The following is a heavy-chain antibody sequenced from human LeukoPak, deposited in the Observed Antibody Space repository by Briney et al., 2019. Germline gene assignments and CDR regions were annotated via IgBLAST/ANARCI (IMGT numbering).Heavy chain of an antibody. V-gene: IGHV4-59*10. CDR2: IYTSGST. CDR1: GGSFSGYY. CDR3: ARGANAEYYYGSGSYPYYFDY. J-gene: IGHJ4*02. Sequence: SETLSLTCAVYGGSFSGYYWSWIRQPAGKGLEWIGRIYTSGSTNYNPSLKSRVTMSVDTSKNQFSLKLSSVTAADTAVYYCARGANAEYYYGSGSYPYYFDYWGQGTLVTVSS. D-gene: IGHD3-10*01.